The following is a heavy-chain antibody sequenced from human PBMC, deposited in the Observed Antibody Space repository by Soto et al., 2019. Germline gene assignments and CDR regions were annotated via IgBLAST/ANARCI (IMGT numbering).Heavy chain of an antibody. D-gene: IGHD1-26*01. CDR1: RFTFSDYA. CDR3: AKDAVPYNGKWDWFDP. CDR2: IGGGGADT. J-gene: IGHJ5*02. V-gene: IGHV3-23*01. Sequence: DEQLLEYGGGLVQPGGSLTLSCAASRFTFSDYAMSWVRQAPGKGLEWVSAIGGGGADTYYADSVKGRFTISRDNSKNTLYLQMNSLRDEDTAVYYCAKDAVPYNGKWDWFDPWGQGTLVTVSS.